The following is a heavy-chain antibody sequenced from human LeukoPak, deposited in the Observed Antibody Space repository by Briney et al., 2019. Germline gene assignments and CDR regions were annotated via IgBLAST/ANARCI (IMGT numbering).Heavy chain of an antibody. CDR3: GGFGYEAAIDL. Sequence: GGSLRLSCAASGFMFSTYWMTWVRQAPGKGLEFVANIKPDGSETYYVDSVKGRFTISRDNTKNLVFLQMKSLRGEDAAVYHFGGFGYEAAIDLWGQGTLVTVSS. V-gene: IGHV3-7*01. D-gene: IGHD2-15*01. CDR1: GFMFSTYW. CDR2: IKPDGSET. J-gene: IGHJ4*02.